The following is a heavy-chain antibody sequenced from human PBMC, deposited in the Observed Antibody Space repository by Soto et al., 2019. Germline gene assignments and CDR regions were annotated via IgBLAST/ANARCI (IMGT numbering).Heavy chain of an antibody. CDR1: GYSFTKSW. CDR3: ARPRTAYSGSWYHYAFYI. CDR2: IYADESDT. Sequence: PGESLKISCKGSGYSFTKSWIGWVRQMPGKGLEWMAIIYADESDTQYSPSFQGQVTISAENSISTAYLQWSSLKASDTAMYYCARPRTAYSGSWYHYAFYIWGQGTMVTV. J-gene: IGHJ3*02. D-gene: IGHD6-13*01. V-gene: IGHV5-51*01.